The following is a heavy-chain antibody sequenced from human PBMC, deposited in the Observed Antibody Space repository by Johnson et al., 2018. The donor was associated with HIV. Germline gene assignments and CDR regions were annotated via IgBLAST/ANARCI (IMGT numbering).Heavy chain of an antibody. Sequence: QVQLVESGGGLVQPGGSLRLSCAASGFTFSDYYMSWVRQAPGKGLEWIAYISGGSAGTFYADSVKGRFTISRDNGNKEVYLQMDSLRVEDTAVYYCAKDIASGYTNGGTLDIWGQGTMVTVSS. CDR2: ISGGSAGT. CDR3: AKDIASGYTNGGTLDI. J-gene: IGHJ3*02. D-gene: IGHD6-19*01. V-gene: IGHV3-11*04. CDR1: GFTFSDYY.